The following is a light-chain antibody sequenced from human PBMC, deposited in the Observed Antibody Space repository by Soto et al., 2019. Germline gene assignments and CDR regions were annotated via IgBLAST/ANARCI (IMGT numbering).Light chain of an antibody. CDR2: AAS. CDR1: QGISSY. J-gene: IGKJ4*01. Sequence: VLWMTQSPSLLSASTGDRVTISCRVSQGISSYLAWYQQKPGKAPDLLIYAASTLQSGVPSRFSGSGSGTDFTLTISCLQSEDFATYYCQQYYSFPALTFGGGTKVEIK. V-gene: IGKV1D-8*03. CDR3: QQYYSFPALT.